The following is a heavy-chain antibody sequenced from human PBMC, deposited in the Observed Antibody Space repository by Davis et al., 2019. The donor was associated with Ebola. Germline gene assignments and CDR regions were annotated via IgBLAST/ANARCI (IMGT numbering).Heavy chain of an antibody. J-gene: IGHJ4*02. Sequence: PSETLSLTCTVSGGSTSSSTLYWAWIRQPPGKGLEWIGSIYYSGSTFYNPSLKSRVTISVDTSKNQFSLKLSSVTAADTAVYYCARPSFGCSTTSCYRDYWGQGTLVTVSS. D-gene: IGHD2-2*02. CDR3: ARPSFGCSTTSCYRDY. CDR2: IYYSGST. CDR1: GGSTSSSTLY. V-gene: IGHV4-39*01.